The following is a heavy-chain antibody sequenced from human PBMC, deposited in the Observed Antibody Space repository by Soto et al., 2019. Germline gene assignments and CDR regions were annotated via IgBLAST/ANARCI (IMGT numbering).Heavy chain of an antibody. D-gene: IGHD5-12*01. J-gene: IGHJ6*02. CDR2: IKQDGSEK. CDR3: AREEMATNYYYYGMDV. Sequence: PGGSLRLPCAASGFTFSSYWMSWVRQAPGKGLEWVANIKQDGSEKYYVDSVEGRFTISRDNAKNSLYLQMNSLRAEDTAVYYCAREEMATNYYYYGMDVWGQGTTVTVSS. V-gene: IGHV3-7*01. CDR1: GFTFSSYW.